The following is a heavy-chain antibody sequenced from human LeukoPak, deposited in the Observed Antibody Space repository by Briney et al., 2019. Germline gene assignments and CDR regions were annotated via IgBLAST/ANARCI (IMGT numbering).Heavy chain of an antibody. CDR1: GFTFSSYA. J-gene: IGHJ4*02. V-gene: IGHV3-7*01. CDR3: AREDGYCSGGNCYSYFDS. Sequence: GGSLRLSCAASGFTFSSYAMHWVRQAPGKGLEWVAYIKRTGNETYYVDSVKGRFTITRDNTRNSLFLQMYSLRAEDTAVYFCAREDGYCSGGNCYSYFDSWGQGTLVTVSS. D-gene: IGHD2-15*01. CDR2: IKRTGNET.